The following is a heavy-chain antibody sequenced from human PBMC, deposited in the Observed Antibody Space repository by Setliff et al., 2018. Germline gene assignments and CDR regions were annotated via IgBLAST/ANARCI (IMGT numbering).Heavy chain of an antibody. J-gene: IGHJ3*02. CDR2: IKQDGSEK. CDR3: ARIRRAFDI. D-gene: IGHD3-10*01. Sequence: ETLSLTCAVYGGSFSGYYWSWVRQAPGKGLEWVANIKQDGSEKYYVDSVKGRFTISRDNAKNSLYLQMNSLRAEDTAVYYCARIRRAFDIWGQGTMVTVSS. CDR1: GGSFSGYY. V-gene: IGHV3-7*01.